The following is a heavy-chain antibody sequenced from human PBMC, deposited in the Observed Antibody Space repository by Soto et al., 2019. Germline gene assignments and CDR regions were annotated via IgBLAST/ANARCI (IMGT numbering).Heavy chain of an antibody. D-gene: IGHD2-2*01. Sequence: QVQLVQSGAEVKKPGASVKVSCKASGYTFTSYAMRWVRQAPGQRLEWMGWINAGNGNTKYSQKFQGRVTITRDTSASTAYMELSSLRSEDTAVYYCARVVGYCSSTSCSRYSSGWADFDYWGQGTLVTVSS. J-gene: IGHJ4*02. CDR1: GYTFTSYA. V-gene: IGHV1-3*01. CDR2: INAGNGNT. CDR3: ARVVGYCSSTSCSRYSSGWADFDY.